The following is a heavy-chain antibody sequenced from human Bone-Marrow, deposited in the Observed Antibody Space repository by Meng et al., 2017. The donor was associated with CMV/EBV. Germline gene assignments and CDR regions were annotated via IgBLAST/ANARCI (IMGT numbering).Heavy chain of an antibody. V-gene: IGHV4-59*01. D-gene: IGHD3-22*01. J-gene: IGHJ5*02. Sequence: GSLRLSCTVSGGSISSYYWSWIRQPPGKGLEWIGYIYYSGSTNYNPSLKSRVTISVDTSKNQFSLKLSSVTAADTAVYYCARAGGYYDSSGYYYGRSWFDPWGQGTLVTVSS. CDR1: GGSISSYY. CDR2: IYYSGST. CDR3: ARAGGYYDSSGYYYGRSWFDP.